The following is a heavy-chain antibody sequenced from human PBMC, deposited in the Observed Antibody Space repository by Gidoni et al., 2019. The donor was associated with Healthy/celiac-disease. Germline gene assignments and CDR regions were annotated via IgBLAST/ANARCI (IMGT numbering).Heavy chain of an antibody. D-gene: IGHD2-2*02. CDR1: GGSFSGYY. CDR3: ARDGNCSSTSCYTFDY. J-gene: IGHJ4*02. V-gene: IGHV4-34*01. CDR2: INHSGST. Sequence: QVQLQQWGAGLLKPSETLSLTCAVYGGSFSGYYWSWIRQPPGKGLEWIGEINHSGSTNYNPSLKSRVTISVDTSKNQFFLKLSSVTAADTAVYYCARDGNCSSTSCYTFDYWGQGTLVTVSS.